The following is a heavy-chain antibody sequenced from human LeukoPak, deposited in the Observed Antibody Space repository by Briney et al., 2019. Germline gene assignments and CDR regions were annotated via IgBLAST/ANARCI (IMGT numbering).Heavy chain of an antibody. J-gene: IGHJ4*02. Sequence: GESLKISCKASGYTFTSYYMHWVRQAPGQGLEWMGIINPSGGSTSYAQKFQGRVTMTRDTSTSTVYMELSSLRSEDTAVYYCARDRDSYGYYDSSGYYYGPFDYWGQGTLVTVSS. CDR2: INPSGGST. CDR3: ARDRDSYGYYDSSGYYYGPFDY. D-gene: IGHD3-22*01. V-gene: IGHV1-46*01. CDR1: GYTFTSYY.